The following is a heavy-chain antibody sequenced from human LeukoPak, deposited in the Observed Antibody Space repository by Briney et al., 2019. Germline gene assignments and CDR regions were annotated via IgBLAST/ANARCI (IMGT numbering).Heavy chain of an antibody. CDR3: ARVDPNYYDSSGYWWGAFDI. CDR2: ISAYNGNT. V-gene: IGHV1-18*01. D-gene: IGHD3-22*01. J-gene: IGHJ3*02. CDR1: GYTFTSYG. Sequence: ASVKVSCKASGYTFTSYGISWVRQAPGQGLEWMGWISAYNGNTNYAQKLQGRVTMTTDTSTSTAYMELRSLRSDDTAVYYCARVDPNYYDSSGYWWGAFDIWGQGTMVTSLQ.